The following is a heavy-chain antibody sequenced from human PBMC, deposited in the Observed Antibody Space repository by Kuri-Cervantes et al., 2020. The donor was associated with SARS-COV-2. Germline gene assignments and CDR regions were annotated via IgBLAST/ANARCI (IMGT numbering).Heavy chain of an antibody. D-gene: IGHD2/OR15-2a*01. CDR3: ARHAVLQQYYFDY. V-gene: IGHV4-39*01. CDR2: IYYSGST. CDR1: GGSISSSGYY. J-gene: IGHJ4*01. Sequence: SETLSLTCAVSGGSISSSGYYWGWIRQPPGKGLEWIGSIYYSGSTYYNPSLKSRVTISVDTSKNQFSLKLSSVTAADTAVYYCARHAVLQQYYFDYWGQGNRV.